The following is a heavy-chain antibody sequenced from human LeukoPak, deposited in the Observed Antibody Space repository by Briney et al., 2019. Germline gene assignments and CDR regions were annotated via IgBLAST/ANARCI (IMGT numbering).Heavy chain of an antibody. CDR3: SRGGYDLLTGYSRFDP. Sequence: ASVNVSCKACGYTFTNYFIHWVRQARGQGLEWVGRINPSGKSTTYPQKLQGGVTMTWDTSTSTVYMDVSSLSSEDTAVYYCSRGGYDLLTGYSRFDPWGQGTLVTVSS. CDR1: GYTFTNYF. V-gene: IGHV1-46*01. CDR2: INPSGKST. D-gene: IGHD3-9*01. J-gene: IGHJ5*02.